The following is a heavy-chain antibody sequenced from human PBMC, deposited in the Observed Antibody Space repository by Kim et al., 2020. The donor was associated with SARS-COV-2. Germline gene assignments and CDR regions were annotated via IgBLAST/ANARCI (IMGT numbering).Heavy chain of an antibody. CDR2: IDPSDSYT. V-gene: IGHV5-10-1*01. CDR1: GYSFTSYW. D-gene: IGHD3-10*01. CDR3: ARLNTAMVRGVNRFETIQKGYYYYYYGMDV. J-gene: IGHJ6*02. Sequence: GESLKISCKGSGYSFTSYWISWVRQMPGKGLEWMGRIDPSDSYTNYSPSFQGHVTISADKSISTAYLQWSSLKASDTAMYYCARLNTAMVRGVNRFETIQKGYYYYYYGMDVWGQGTTVTVSS.